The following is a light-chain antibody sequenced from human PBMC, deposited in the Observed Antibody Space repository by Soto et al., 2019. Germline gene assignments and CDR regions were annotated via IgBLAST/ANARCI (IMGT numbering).Light chain of an antibody. J-gene: IGLJ2*01. CDR3: QSYDSSLRMV. Sequence: QSVLTQPPSVSGAPGHRVTISCTVSSSNIGAGYDLHWYQQHPGTPPKLLIYGNSNRPSGVADRFSGSKSGTSADLAITGLQADDEADAYCQSYDSSLRMVFGGGTKLTVL. CDR1: SSNIGAGYD. CDR2: GNS. V-gene: IGLV1-40*01.